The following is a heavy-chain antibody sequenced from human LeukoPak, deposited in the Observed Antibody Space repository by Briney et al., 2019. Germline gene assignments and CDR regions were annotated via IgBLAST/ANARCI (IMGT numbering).Heavy chain of an antibody. Sequence: GGSLRLSCAASGFTFSSYSMNWVRQASGKGLEWGSSISSSSSSYIYYADSVKGRFTISRDDAKNSLYLQMNSLRAEETAVYYCARESMTVTDYWGEGTLVTVSS. J-gene: IGHJ4*02. CDR1: GFTFSSYS. D-gene: IGHD4-17*01. CDR2: ISSSSSSYI. V-gene: IGHV3-21*01. CDR3: ARESMTVTDY.